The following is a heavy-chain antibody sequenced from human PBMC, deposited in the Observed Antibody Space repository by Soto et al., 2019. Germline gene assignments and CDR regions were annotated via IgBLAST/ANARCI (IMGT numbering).Heavy chain of an antibody. J-gene: IGHJ3*01. D-gene: IGHD1-1*01. CDR1: GFTFNSYS. CDR3: ARYDAFKAFDL. V-gene: IGHV3-21*02. Sequence: EVELVESGGGLVKPGESLRLSCAASGFTFNSYSVNWVRQAPGKGLEWVASISSGSVHIDFADSVKGRFTISRDEVTNSVSLQMDSLRVEDTGIYYCARYDAFKAFDLWGQGTMVTVSS. CDR2: ISSGSVHI.